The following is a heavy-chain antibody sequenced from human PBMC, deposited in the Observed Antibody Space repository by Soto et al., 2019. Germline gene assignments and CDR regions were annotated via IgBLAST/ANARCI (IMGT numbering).Heavy chain of an antibody. CDR1: GYTFTSYG. D-gene: IGHD2-2*01. CDR2: ISAYNGNT. Sequence: GASVKVSCKASGYTFTSYGISWVRQAPGQGLEWMGWISAYNGNTNYAQKLQGRVTMTTDTSTSTAYMELRSLRSDDTAVYYCARDMVVVPAANNYYYGMDVWGQGTTVTSP. V-gene: IGHV1-18*04. CDR3: ARDMVVVPAANNYYYGMDV. J-gene: IGHJ6*02.